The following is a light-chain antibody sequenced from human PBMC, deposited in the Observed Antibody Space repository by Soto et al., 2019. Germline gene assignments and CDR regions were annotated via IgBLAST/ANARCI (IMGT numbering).Light chain of an antibody. CDR2: GAS. CDR3: HQYGSSPT. V-gene: IGKV3-20*01. Sequence: TLLTQSPGTLSLSPGERATLSCRASQSVSSTYIAWYQQKPGQAPRLLIHGASSRATGIPDRFSGSGSGTDFTLTISRLEPEDFAVYYCHQYGSSPTFGQGTRLE. J-gene: IGKJ5*01. CDR1: QSVSSTY.